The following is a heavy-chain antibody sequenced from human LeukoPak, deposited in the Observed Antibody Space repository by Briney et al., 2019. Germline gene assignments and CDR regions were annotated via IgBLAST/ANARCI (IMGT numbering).Heavy chain of an antibody. V-gene: IGHV1-2*02. D-gene: IGHD5-18*01. CDR2: INSNSGGT. J-gene: IGHJ6*03. CDR1: RYTFNDHY. Sequence: ASVKVSCKASRYTFNDHYIHWVRQAPGQGLEWMGWINSNSGGTIYAQNFQGRVTMTRDTSIRTAYLELTRLESDDTAVYYCARDRGYSYGSVTSYMDVWGKGTTVTVSS. CDR3: ARDRGYSYGSVTSYMDV.